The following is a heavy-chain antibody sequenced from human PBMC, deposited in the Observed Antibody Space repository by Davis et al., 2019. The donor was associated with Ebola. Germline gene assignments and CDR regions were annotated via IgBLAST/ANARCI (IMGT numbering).Heavy chain of an antibody. D-gene: IGHD2-2*01. CDR3: ARRVVPAATDAFDI. CDR1: GFTFSSYG. V-gene: IGHV3-21*01. J-gene: IGHJ3*02. Sequence: GESLKISCAASGFTFSSYGMHWVRQAPGKGLEWVSSISSSSSYIYYADSVKGRFTISRDNAKNSLYLQMNSLRAEDTAVYYCARRVVPAATDAFDIWGQGTMVTVSS. CDR2: ISSSSSYI.